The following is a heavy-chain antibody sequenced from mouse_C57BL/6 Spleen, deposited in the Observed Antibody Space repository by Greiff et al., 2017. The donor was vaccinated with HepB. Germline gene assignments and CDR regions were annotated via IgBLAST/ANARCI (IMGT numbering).Heavy chain of an antibody. CDR1: GFTFSSYA. Sequence: EVKLMESGGGLVKPGGSLKLSCAASGFTFSSYAMSWVRQTPEKRLEWVATISDGGSYTYYPDNVKGRFTISRDNAKNNLYLQMSHLKSEDTAMYYCARGDTVVATGNYFDYWGQGTTLTVSS. J-gene: IGHJ2*01. D-gene: IGHD1-1*01. CDR3: ARGDTVVATGNYFDY. CDR2: ISDGGSYT. V-gene: IGHV5-4*03.